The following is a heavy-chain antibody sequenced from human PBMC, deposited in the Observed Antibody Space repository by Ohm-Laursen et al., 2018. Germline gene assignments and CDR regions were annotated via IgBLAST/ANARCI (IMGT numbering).Heavy chain of an antibody. J-gene: IGHJ4*02. D-gene: IGHD5-18*01. CDR3: ASRGYSYGSE. Sequence: SLRLSCTASGFTVSANFMSWVRQAPGKGLEWVSVLYSGGSTYYADSVKGRFTISRDNSKNTLYLQMNSLRAEDTAVYYCASRGYSYGSEWGQGTLVTVSS. CDR2: LYSGGST. CDR1: GFTVSANF. V-gene: IGHV3-53*01.